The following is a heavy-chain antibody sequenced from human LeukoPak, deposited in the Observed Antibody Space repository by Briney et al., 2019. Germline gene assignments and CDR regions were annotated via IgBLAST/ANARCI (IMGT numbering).Heavy chain of an antibody. J-gene: IGHJ5*02. CDR2: IYHSGST. CDR1: GGSFSGYY. D-gene: IGHD2-15*01. CDR3: ARAPVVVVAASLAFNWFDP. V-gene: IGHV4-34*01. Sequence: KPSETLSLTCAVYGGSFSGYYWSWIRQPPGKGLEWIGSIYHSGSTYYNPSLKSRVTISVDTSKNQFSLKLSSVTAADTAVYYCARAPVVVVAASLAFNWFDPWGQGTLVTVSS.